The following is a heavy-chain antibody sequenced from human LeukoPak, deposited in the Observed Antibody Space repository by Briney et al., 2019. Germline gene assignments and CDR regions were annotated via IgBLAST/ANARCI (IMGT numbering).Heavy chain of an antibody. D-gene: IGHD3-22*01. CDR1: GGSISSYY. CDR3: ASLTTADAFDI. J-gene: IGHJ3*02. CDR2: IYYSGST. Sequence: SETLSLTCTVSGGSISSYYWSWIRQPPGKGLEWIGYIYYSGSTNYNPSLKSRVTISVDTSKNQFSLKLSSVTAADTAVFYCASLTTADAFDIWGQGTMVTVSS. V-gene: IGHV4-59*01.